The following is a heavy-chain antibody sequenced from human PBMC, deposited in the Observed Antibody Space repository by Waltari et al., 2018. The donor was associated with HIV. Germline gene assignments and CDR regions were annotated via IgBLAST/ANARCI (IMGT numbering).Heavy chain of an antibody. CDR1: GFTFSSYE. Sequence: EVQLVESGGGLVQPGGSLRLSCAASGFTFSSYEMNWVRQAPGKGLEWVSYISSTGSTIYYADSVKGRFTISRDNAKNSLYVQMNSLRAEDTAVYYCARRGVLRYFDYWGQGTLVTVSS. CDR3: ARRGVLRYFDY. J-gene: IGHJ4*02. D-gene: IGHD3-9*01. CDR2: ISSTGSTI. V-gene: IGHV3-48*03.